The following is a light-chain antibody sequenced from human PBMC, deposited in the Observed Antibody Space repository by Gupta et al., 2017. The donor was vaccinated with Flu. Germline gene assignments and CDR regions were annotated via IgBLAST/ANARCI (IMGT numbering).Light chain of an antibody. V-gene: IGLV1-44*01. Sequence: QSVLTQPSSVSGTPGQRVTISCSGSPSNIESNTVTWYQQFPGAAPKLLVYGNNKRPSGVPDRFSGYESGTYASLAISGLQSEDEAHYYCATWDDNLNAWVFGGGTELTVL. CDR3: ATWDDNLNAWV. J-gene: IGLJ3*02. CDR1: PSNIESNT. CDR2: GNN.